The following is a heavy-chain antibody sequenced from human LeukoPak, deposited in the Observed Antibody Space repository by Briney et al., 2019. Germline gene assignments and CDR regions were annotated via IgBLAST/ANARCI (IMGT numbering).Heavy chain of an antibody. CDR2: INSDGSST. J-gene: IGHJ4*02. D-gene: IGHD3-16*02. V-gene: IGHV3-74*01. CDR1: GFTFSSYW. Sequence: GGSLRLSCAASGFTFSSYWMHWVRQAPGKGLVWVSRINSDGSSTSYADSVKGRFTISRDNAKNTLYLQMNSLRAEDTAVYYCASWSVYYDYVWGSYRHIDYWGQGTLVTVSS. CDR3: ASWSVYYDYVWGSYRHIDY.